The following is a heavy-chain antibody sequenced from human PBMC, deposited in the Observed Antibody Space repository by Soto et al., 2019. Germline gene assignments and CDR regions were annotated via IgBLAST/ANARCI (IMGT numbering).Heavy chain of an antibody. CDR3: STASGVFLFFGELGGRDV. Sequence: QVQLVESGGGVVQPGRSLRLSCAASGFTFTNHGMHWVRQAPGKGLEWVAVVSYERSNEYYADSVKGRFTISRDNSKNTVYVQMNSMRAEDTAVYYCSTASGVFLFFGELGGRDVWGQGTTVTVSS. CDR2: VSYERSNE. CDR1: GFTFTNHG. J-gene: IGHJ6*02. D-gene: IGHD3-10*01. V-gene: IGHV3-30*03.